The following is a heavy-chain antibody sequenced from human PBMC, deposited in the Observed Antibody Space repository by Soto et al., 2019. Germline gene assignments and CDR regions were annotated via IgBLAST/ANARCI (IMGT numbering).Heavy chain of an antibody. CDR1: GGSISSGGYS. J-gene: IGHJ4*02. D-gene: IGHD4-17*01. CDR3: ARGMTTVTTFDY. CDR2: IYHSGST. Sequence: QLQLQESGSGLVKPSQTLSLTCAVSGGSISSGGYSSNWIRQPPGKGLEWIGYIYHSGSTYYNPCLKSRVTISVDRSKNQFSLKLSSVTAADTDVYYCARGMTTVTTFDYWGQGTLVTVSS. V-gene: IGHV4-30-2*01.